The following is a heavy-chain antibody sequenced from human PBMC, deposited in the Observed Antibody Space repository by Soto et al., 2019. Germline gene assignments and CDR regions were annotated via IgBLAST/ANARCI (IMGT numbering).Heavy chain of an antibody. Sequence: QVQLVQSEAEVKEPGASVKVSCKASGYTFTDYALHWVRQAPGQSLEWMGWINADNGNTKYSQKFLGRVTFTRDTSASTAYMEMSSLTYEDTAVFYCARARLDGNGNTWSWFDPWGQGVLVTVSS. V-gene: IGHV1-3*01. CDR2: INADNGNT. J-gene: IGHJ5*02. D-gene: IGHD3-3*01. CDR3: ARARLDGNGNTWSWFDP. CDR1: GYTFTDYA.